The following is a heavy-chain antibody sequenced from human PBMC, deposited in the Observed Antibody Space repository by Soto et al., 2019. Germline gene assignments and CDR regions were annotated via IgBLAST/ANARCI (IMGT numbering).Heavy chain of an antibody. CDR1: GLTSSTYA. D-gene: IGHD2-15*01. CDR3: ARDRVVVVVAATHTNWFDP. CDR2: ISSSSSYI. V-gene: IGHV3-21*01. Sequence: EVQLLESGGDLVQPGGSLRLSCAASGLTSSTYAMSWVRQAPGKGLEWVSSISSSSSYIYYADSVKGRFTISRDNAKNSLYLQMNSLRAEDTAVYYCARDRVVVVVAATHTNWFDPWGQGTLVTVSS. J-gene: IGHJ5*02.